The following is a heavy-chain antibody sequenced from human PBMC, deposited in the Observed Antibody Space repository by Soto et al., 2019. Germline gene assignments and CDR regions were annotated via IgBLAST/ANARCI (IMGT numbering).Heavy chain of an antibody. CDR1: GVTFSSYA. CDR2: ISGSGGST. D-gene: IGHD1-26*01. J-gene: IGHJ4*02. Sequence: GGSLRLSCAASGVTFSSYAMSWVRQAPGKGLEWVSAISGSGGSTYYADSVKGRFTISRDNSKNTLYLQMNSLRAEDTAVYYCAKVSWEDRYYYDYWGQGTLVTVSS. V-gene: IGHV3-23*01. CDR3: AKVSWEDRYYYDY.